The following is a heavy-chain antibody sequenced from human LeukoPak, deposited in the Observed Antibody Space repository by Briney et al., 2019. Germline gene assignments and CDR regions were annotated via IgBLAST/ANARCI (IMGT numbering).Heavy chain of an antibody. V-gene: IGHV4-31*03. J-gene: IGHJ4*02. CDR1: GGSISSGGYY. Sequence: PSETLSLTCTVSGGSISSGGYYWSWIRQHPGKGLEWIRYIYYSGSTYYNPSLKSRVTISVDTSKNQFSLKLSSVTAADTAVYYCARVSPSYDSSGCYFDYWGQGTLVTVSS. CDR2: IYYSGST. D-gene: IGHD3-22*01. CDR3: ARVSPSYDSSGCYFDY.